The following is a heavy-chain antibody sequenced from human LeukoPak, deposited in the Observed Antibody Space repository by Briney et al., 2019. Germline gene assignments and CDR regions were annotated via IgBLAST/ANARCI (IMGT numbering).Heavy chain of an antibody. D-gene: IGHD4-23*01. CDR3: AKDQGGNPGNYGMDV. CDR2: ISYDGSNK. J-gene: IGHJ6*02. Sequence: GGSLRLSCAASGFTFSSYGMHWVRQAPGKGLEWVAVISYDGSNKYYADSVKGRFTISRDNSKNTLYLQMNSLRAEDTAAYYCAKDQGGNPGNYGMDVWGQGTTVTVSS. CDR1: GFTFSSYG. V-gene: IGHV3-30*18.